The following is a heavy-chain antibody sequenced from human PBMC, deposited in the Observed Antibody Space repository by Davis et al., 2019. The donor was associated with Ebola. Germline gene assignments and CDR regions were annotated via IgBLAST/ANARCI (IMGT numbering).Heavy chain of an antibody. CDR1: GFTFSSYA. J-gene: IGHJ4*02. CDR2: ISYDGSNK. V-gene: IGHV3-30-3*01. D-gene: IGHD1/OR15-1a*01. CDR3: ARAAGDWNNFDY. Sequence: GESLKISCAASGFTFSSYAMHWVRQAPGKGLEWVAVISYDGSNKYYADSVKGRFTISRDNSKNTLYLQMNSLRAEDSAVYYCARAAGDWNNFDYWGQGTLVTVSS.